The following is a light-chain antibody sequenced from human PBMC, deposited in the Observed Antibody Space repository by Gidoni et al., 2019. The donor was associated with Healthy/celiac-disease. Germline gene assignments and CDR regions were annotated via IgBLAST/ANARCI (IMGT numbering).Light chain of an antibody. V-gene: IGKV1-5*01. Sequence: DIQMNQSPSTLYASVGDRVTITCRASQSISSWLAWYPQKPGKAPKLLIYDASSVESGVPYRFSGSGSGTEFTLTISSLQPDDFATYYCQQYNSYSLFTFGPGTKVDIK. J-gene: IGKJ3*01. CDR2: DAS. CDR3: QQYNSYSLFT. CDR1: QSISSW.